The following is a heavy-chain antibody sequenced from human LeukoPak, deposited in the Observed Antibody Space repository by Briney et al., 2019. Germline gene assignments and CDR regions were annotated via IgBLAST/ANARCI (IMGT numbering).Heavy chain of an antibody. V-gene: IGHV4-34*01. CDR1: GGSFSGYY. Sequence: SETLSLTCAVYGGSFSGYYWSWIRQPPGKGLEWIGEINHSGSTNYNPSLKSRVTISVDTSKNQFSLKLSSVTAADTAVYYSARGAVVPAAIRILGPYNWFDPWGQGTLVTVSS. J-gene: IGHJ5*02. CDR2: INHSGST. D-gene: IGHD2-2*02. CDR3: ARGAVVPAAIRILGPYNWFDP.